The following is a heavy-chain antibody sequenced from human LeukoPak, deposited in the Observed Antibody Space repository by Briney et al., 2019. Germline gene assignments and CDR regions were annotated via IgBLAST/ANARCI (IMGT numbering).Heavy chain of an antibody. V-gene: IGHV4-61*02. CDR3: ARGPTNGQAFDY. Sequence: PSETLSLTCTVSGDSISSGDYYWSWIRQPAGKGLEWIGRISSSGSTNYNPSLKSRVTISVDTSKNQFSLKLSSVTAADTAVYYCARGPTNGQAFDYWGQGTLVSVSS. CDR1: GDSISSGDYY. J-gene: IGHJ4*02. D-gene: IGHD2-8*01. CDR2: ISSSGST.